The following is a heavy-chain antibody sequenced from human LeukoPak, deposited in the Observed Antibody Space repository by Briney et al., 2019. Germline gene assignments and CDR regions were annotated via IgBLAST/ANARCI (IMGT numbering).Heavy chain of an antibody. D-gene: IGHD3-10*01. V-gene: IGHV1-46*01. CDR3: ARSSLLGYWFDP. Sequence: SGNSFISFAISWVRQAPGQGLEWMGIINPSGGSTSYAQKFQGRVTMTRDMSTSTVYMELSSLRSEDTAVYYCARSSLLGYWFDPWGQGTLVTVSS. CDR1: GNSFISFA. CDR2: INPSGGST. J-gene: IGHJ5*02.